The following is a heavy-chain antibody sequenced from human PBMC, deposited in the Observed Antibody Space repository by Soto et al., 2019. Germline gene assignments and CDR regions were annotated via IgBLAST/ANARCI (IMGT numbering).Heavy chain of an antibody. J-gene: IGHJ5*02. CDR1: GGPITSGGYS. CDR2: IYHSGGT. V-gene: IGHV4-30-2*01. CDR3: ARTMTTSGWFDP. Sequence: PSETLSLTCAVSGGPITSGGYSWSWIRQPPGKGLEWTGYIYHSGGTYYNPSLKSRVTLSIDRTKKQFSLKLKSVTAADTAVYFCARTMTTSGWFDPWGQGTLVTVSS. D-gene: IGHD4-17*01.